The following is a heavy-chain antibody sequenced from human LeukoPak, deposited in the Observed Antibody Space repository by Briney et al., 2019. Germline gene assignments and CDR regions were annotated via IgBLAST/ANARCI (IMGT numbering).Heavy chain of an antibody. V-gene: IGHV1-8*01. J-gene: IGHJ5*02. CDR3: ARDRSGWYWFDP. CDR2: MNPNSGNT. D-gene: IGHD6-19*01. CDR1: GYTFTSYD. Sequence: ASVKVSCKASGYTFTSYDINWVRQATGQGLEWMGWMNPNSGNTGYAQKFQGRVTMTWNTSISTAYMELSSLRSEDTAVYYCARDRSGWYWFDPWGQGTLVTVSS.